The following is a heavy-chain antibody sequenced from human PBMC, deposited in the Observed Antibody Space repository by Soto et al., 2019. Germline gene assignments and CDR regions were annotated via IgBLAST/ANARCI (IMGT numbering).Heavy chain of an antibody. V-gene: IGHV4-4*07. CDR1: GGSISTYC. J-gene: IGHJ5*02. CDR2: IYTSGST. D-gene: IGHD6-6*01. Sequence: SETLSLSCTFSGGSISTYCWRWIRQPAGKGLEWTGRIYTSGSTNYNPSLKSGVTISVETSKNQFSLKLSSVTSADAAVYYCGRPEYIISYNWFDAWGQGTMVTVSS. CDR3: GRPEYIISYNWFDA.